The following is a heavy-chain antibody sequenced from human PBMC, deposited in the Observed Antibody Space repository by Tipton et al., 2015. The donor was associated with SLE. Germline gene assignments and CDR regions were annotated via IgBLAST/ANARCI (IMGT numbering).Heavy chain of an antibody. J-gene: IGHJ3*02. V-gene: IGHV3-43*01. CDR1: GFTFDDYT. D-gene: IGHD2-2*01. CDR3: AKDSGYCSSTSCYTDAFDI. Sequence: SLRLSCAASGFTFDDYTMHWVRQAPGKGLEWVSLISWDGGSTYYADSAKGRFTISRDNSKNSLYLQMNSLRTEDTALYYCAKDSGYCSSTSCYTDAFDIWGQGTMVTVSS. CDR2: ISWDGGST.